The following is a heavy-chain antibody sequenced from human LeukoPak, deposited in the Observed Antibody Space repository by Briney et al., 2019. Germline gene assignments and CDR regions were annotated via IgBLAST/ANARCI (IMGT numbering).Heavy chain of an antibody. CDR2: IYYSGST. CDR1: GGSISSGDYY. D-gene: IGHD1-26*01. J-gene: IGHJ6*02. Sequence: PSQTLSLTCTVSGGSISSGDYYWSWIRQPPGKGLEWIGYIYYSGSTYYNPSLKSRVTISVDTSKNQFSLKLSSVTAAGTAVYYCATSTRVGPYYYYGMDVWGQGTTVTVSS. CDR3: ATSTRVGPYYYYGMDV. V-gene: IGHV4-30-4*01.